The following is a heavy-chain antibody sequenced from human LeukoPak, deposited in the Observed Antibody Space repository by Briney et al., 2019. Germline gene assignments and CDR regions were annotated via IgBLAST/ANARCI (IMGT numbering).Heavy chain of an antibody. D-gene: IGHD6-13*01. CDR2: INHSGST. CDR3: ARAAAGNLHY. V-gene: IGHV4-34*01. CDR1: GGSFSGYY. Sequence: SETLSLTCAVYGGSFSGYYWSWIRQPPGKGLEWIGEINHSGSTNYNPSLKSRVTISVDTSKNQFSLKLSSVTAADTAVYYCARAAAGNLHYWGQGTLVTVSS. J-gene: IGHJ4*02.